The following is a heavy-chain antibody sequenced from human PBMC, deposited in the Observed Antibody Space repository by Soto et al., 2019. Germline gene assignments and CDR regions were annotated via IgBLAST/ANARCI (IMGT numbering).Heavy chain of an antibody. J-gene: IGHJ5*02. CDR1: GGTFGTYA. Sequence: QVQLVQSGAEVKKPGSSVKVSCKAFGGTFGTYAISWVRQAPGQGLEWMGGIIPIFGTTNYAQKFQGRVAITADESTSTAYMELSSLRSEDTALYYCAKKRGYSNGFENWFDPWGQGTLVTVSS. CDR3: AKKRGYSNGFENWFDP. CDR2: IIPIFGTT. V-gene: IGHV1-69*01. D-gene: IGHD5-18*01.